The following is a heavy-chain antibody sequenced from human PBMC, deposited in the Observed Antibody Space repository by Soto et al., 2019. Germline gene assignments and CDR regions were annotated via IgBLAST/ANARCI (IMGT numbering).Heavy chain of an antibody. V-gene: IGHV3-23*01. D-gene: IGHD3-3*01. CDR3: ATADVLRFLEWSSPYYYYGMDV. CDR1: GFTFSSYA. Sequence: GGSLRLSCAASGFTFSSYAMSWVRQAPGKGLEWVSAISGSGGSTYYADSVKGRFTISRDNSKNTLYLQMNSLRAEDTAVYYCATADVLRFLEWSSPYYYYGMDVWGQGTTVTVPS. J-gene: IGHJ6*02. CDR2: ISGSGGST.